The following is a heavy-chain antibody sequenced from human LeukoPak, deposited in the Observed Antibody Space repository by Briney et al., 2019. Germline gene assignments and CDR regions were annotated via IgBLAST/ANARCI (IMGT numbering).Heavy chain of an antibody. Sequence: GGALRLSCAASGFTFSNYWVHWVRQAPGKGLVWVSRINRDGSTTKYADSVKGRFTVSRDNAKNTLNLQMNSLRAEDTAVYYCARDKKSGESSEIDYWGQGTLVTVSS. J-gene: IGHJ4*02. CDR1: GFTFSNYW. D-gene: IGHD3-10*01. V-gene: IGHV3-74*03. CDR2: INRDGSTT. CDR3: ARDKKSGESSEIDY.